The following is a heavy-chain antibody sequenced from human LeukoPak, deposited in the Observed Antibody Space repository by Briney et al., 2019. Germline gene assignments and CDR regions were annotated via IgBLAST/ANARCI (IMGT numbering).Heavy chain of an antibody. D-gene: IGHD3-10*01. CDR3: ARGSRVRGVSDAFDI. CDR1: GCSISSGDYY. V-gene: IGHV4-30-4*01. J-gene: IGHJ3*02. Sequence: SETLSLTCTVSGCSISSGDYYWSWIRQPPGKGLEWIGYIYYSGSTYYNPSLKSRVTISVDTSKNQFSLKLSSVTAADTAVYYCARGSRVRGVSDAFDIWGQGTMVTVSS. CDR2: IYYSGST.